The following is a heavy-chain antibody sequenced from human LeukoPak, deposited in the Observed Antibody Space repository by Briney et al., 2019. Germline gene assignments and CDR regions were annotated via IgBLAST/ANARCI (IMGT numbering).Heavy chain of an antibody. CDR3: ARPQAGRYSGYDSGPFDY. CDR1: GYSFTSYW. V-gene: IGHV5-51*01. D-gene: IGHD5-12*01. CDR2: IYPGDSDT. Sequence: GASLKISCKGSGYSFTSYWIGWVRQMPGKGLEWMGIIYPGDSDTRYSPSFQGQVTISADKSISTAYLQWSSLKASDTAMYYCARPQAGRYSGYDSGPFDYWGQGILVTVSS. J-gene: IGHJ4*02.